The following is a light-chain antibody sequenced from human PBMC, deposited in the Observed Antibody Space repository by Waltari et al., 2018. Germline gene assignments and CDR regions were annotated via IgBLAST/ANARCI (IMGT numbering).Light chain of an antibody. CDR2: KAS. CDR1: QSSSSW. CDR3: QQYNSYSGYT. Sequence: DIQMTQSPSTLSASVGDRVTITCRASQSSSSWLAWYHQKPGKAPKLLIYKASSLESGVPSRFSGSGSGTEFTLTISSLQPDDFATYYCQQYNSYSGYTFGKGTKLEIK. J-gene: IGKJ2*01. V-gene: IGKV1-5*03.